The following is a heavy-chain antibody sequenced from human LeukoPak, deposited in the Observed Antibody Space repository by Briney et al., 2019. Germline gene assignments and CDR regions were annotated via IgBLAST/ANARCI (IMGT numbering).Heavy chain of an antibody. D-gene: IGHD3-10*02. CDR1: GFNFNNYH. CDR2: ITFSGDTT. V-gene: IGHV3-23*01. J-gene: IGHJ3*02. Sequence: GGSLRLSCAASGFNFNNYHMTWVRQAPGEGLEWVSIITFSGDTTYCADSVKGRFTISRDNSKNTLYLQMNSLRAEDTAVYYCAKKSQSHGRGAFDIWGQGTMVTVSS. CDR3: AKKSQSHGRGAFDI.